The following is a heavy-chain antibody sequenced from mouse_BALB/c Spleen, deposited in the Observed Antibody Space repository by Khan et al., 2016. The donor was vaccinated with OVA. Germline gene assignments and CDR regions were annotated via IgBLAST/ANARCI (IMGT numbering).Heavy chain of an antibody. D-gene: IGHD4-1*01. V-gene: IGHV5-6*01. CDR3: ASHLTGSFAY. J-gene: IGHJ3*01. CDR2: ISSDGDYT. CDR1: GFTFSSYS. Sequence: EVKLMESGGDLVKPGGSLKLSCAASGFTFSSYSMSWVRQTPDKRLEWVATISSDGDYTYFPDSVKGRFTISRDNAKNTLNLQMSSLKSEDTAWYYCASHLTGSFAYWGQGTLVTVSA.